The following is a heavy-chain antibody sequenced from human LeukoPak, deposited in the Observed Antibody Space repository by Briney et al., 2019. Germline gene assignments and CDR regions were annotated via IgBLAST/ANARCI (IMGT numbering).Heavy chain of an antibody. J-gene: IGHJ5*01. V-gene: IGHV4-59*08. Sequence: PSETLSLTCTVSGGFISGHYWTWIRQPPGKGLEWIGYIYDSGSTTYNPSLKSRVTISVDTSKNQFSLKLSSVTAADTAVYYCARLLYDSSGYYWFDFWGQGTLVTVSS. CDR3: ARLLYDSSGYYWFDF. CDR2: IYDSGST. CDR1: GGFISGHY. D-gene: IGHD3-22*01.